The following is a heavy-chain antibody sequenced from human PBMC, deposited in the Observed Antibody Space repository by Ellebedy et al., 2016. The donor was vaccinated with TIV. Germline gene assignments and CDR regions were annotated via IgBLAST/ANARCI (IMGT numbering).Heavy chain of an antibody. CDR2: INHSGST. V-gene: IGHV4-34*01. CDR3: ASSGGGSGVPAAMWNYYYYGMDV. J-gene: IGHJ6*02. Sequence: MPSETLSLTCAVYGGSFSGYYWSWIRQPPGKGMEWIGEINHSGSTNYNPSLKSRVTISVDTSKNQFSLKLSSVTAADTAVYYCASSGGGSGVPAAMWNYYYYGMDVWGQGTTVTVSS. D-gene: IGHD2-2*01. CDR1: GGSFSGYY.